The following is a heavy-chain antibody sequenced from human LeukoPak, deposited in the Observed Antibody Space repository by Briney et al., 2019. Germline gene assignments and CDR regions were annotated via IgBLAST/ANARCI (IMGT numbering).Heavy chain of an antibody. CDR3: ARWSLRGVPAAPQGDY. CDR1: GFTVSSNY. V-gene: IGHV3-53*01. CDR2: IYSGGST. D-gene: IGHD2-2*01. Sequence: GGSLRLSCAASGFTVSSNYMSWVRQAPGKGLEWVSVIYSGGSTYYADSVKGRFTISRDNSKNTLYLQMNSLRAEDTAVYYCARWSLRGVPAAPQGDYWGQGTLVTVSS. J-gene: IGHJ4*02.